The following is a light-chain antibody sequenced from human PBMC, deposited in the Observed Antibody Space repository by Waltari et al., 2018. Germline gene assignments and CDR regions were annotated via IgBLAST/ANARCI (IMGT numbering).Light chain of an antibody. Sequence: SYELTQPPSVSVSPGQTARITCSGDALSKQYAYWYQQKPGQAPVLVIYKDTERPSGNPERFSGSSSGTTVTLTISGVQAEDEADYHCQSPDSSGSYVVFGGGTKLTVL. J-gene: IGLJ2*01. CDR3: QSPDSSGSYVV. CDR1: ALSKQY. CDR2: KDT. V-gene: IGLV3-25*03.